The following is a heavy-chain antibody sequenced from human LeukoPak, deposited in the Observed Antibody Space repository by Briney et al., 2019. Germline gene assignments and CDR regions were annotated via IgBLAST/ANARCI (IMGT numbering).Heavy chain of an antibody. Sequence: SETLSLTCTVSGGSISSGGYYWSWIRQHPGKGLEWIGYIYYSGSTYYNPSLKSRVTISVDTSKNQFSLKLSSVTAADTAVYYCARVSFTVVTKSAFVIWGEGTMDTVSS. J-gene: IGHJ3*02. CDR2: IYYSGST. CDR1: GGSISSGGYY. V-gene: IGHV4-31*03. CDR3: ARVSFTVVTKSAFVI. D-gene: IGHD4-23*01.